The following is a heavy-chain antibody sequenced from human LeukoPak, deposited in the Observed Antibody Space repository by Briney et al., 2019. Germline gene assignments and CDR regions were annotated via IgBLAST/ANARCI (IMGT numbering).Heavy chain of an antibody. CDR3: ARTRSTLYYYYGMDV. Sequence: ASVKVSCKTCVYTFTGYYMHCVRQAPRQGFEWMGWINPNSGGINYAQNFQGRVTMTRDTSLSTDYMELSRLRSDDTAVYYCARTRSTLYYYYGMDVWGQGTTVSVFS. J-gene: IGHJ6*02. CDR2: INPNSGGI. V-gene: IGHV1-2*02. D-gene: IGHD2-2*01. CDR1: VYTFTGYY.